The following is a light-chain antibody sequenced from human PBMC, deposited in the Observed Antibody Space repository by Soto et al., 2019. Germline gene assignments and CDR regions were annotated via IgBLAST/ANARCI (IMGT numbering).Light chain of an antibody. CDR3: QQRSSWPLT. J-gene: IGKJ4*01. CDR1: QSVSSY. CDR2: DAS. Sequence: EIVLTQSPGTLSLSPWGRATLSCRASQSVSSYLAWYQQKRGQAPRLLIYDASNRATGIPARFSGSGSGTDFSLTISSLEPEDFAVYYCQQRSSWPLTFGGGTKVDI. V-gene: IGKV3-11*01.